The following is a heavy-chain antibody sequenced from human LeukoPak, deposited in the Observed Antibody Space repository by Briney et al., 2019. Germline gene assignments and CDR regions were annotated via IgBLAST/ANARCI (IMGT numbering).Heavy chain of an antibody. CDR3: ARGLGRELDGAFDI. V-gene: IGHV3-53*01. D-gene: IGHD3-10*01. CDR1: GFIASSNY. CDR2: IYSGGRT. J-gene: IGHJ3*02. Sequence: GGSLRLSCAASGFIASSNYMSWVRQAPGKGLEWVSVIYSGGRTYYADSVKGRFTTSRDNSRNTLYLQMNSLRAEDTAVYYCARGLGRELDGAFDIWGQGTMVTVSS.